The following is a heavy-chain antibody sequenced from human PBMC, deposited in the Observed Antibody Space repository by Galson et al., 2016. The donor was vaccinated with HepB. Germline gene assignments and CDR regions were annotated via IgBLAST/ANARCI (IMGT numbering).Heavy chain of an antibody. J-gene: IGHJ4*02. CDR3: ATGATGRTDY. CDR1: GFTFSDHY. D-gene: IGHD1-1*01. V-gene: IGHV3-72*01. Sequence: SLRLSCAASGFTFSDHYMDWVRQAPGKGLEWVGRTGNKANSYTTEYAASVKGRFTISRDDSKNSLYLQMNSLKTEDTAVYYCATGATGRTDYWGQGTLVTVSS. CDR2: TGNKANSYTT.